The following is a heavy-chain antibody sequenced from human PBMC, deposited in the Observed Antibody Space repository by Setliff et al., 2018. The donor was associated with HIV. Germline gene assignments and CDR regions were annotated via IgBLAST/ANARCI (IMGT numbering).Heavy chain of an antibody. CDR3: ARALGIGGNYPLDS. J-gene: IGHJ4*02. Sequence: PSETLSLTCTVSGGSISSGGYYWSWSRQHPGKGLEWIGNIYYSGSTYYNPSLTSRATVSVDTSKNHFSLKLTSVTAADTAVYYCARALGIGGNYPLDSWGQGTLVTVSS. D-gene: IGHD4-4*01. V-gene: IGHV4-31*03. CDR1: GGSISSGGYY. CDR2: IYYSGST.